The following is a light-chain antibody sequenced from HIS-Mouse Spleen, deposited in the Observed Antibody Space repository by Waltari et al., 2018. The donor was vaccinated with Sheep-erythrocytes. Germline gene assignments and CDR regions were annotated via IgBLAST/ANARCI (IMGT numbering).Light chain of an antibody. J-gene: IGLJ2*01. CDR1: ALPKQY. CDR3: QSADSSGTYRV. CDR2: KDS. V-gene: IGLV3-25*03. Sequence: SYELTQPPSVPVSPGQTARNTCSGDALPKQYAYWYQQKPGQAPVLVIYKDSERPSGIPERFSGSSSGTTVTLTISGVQAEDEADYYCQSADSSGTYRVFGGGTKLTVL.